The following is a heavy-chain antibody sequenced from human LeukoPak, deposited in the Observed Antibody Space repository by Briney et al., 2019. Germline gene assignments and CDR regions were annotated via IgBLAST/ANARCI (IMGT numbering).Heavy chain of an antibody. D-gene: IGHD3-9*01. Sequence: SETLSLTCTVSGGSISSYYWSWIRQPPGKGLEWIGYIYYGGSTNYNPSLKSRVTISVDTSKNQFSLKLSSVTAADTAVYYCARGRYFDYWGQGTLVTVSS. J-gene: IGHJ4*02. CDR1: GGSISSYY. CDR3: ARGRYFDY. V-gene: IGHV4-59*01. CDR2: IYYGGST.